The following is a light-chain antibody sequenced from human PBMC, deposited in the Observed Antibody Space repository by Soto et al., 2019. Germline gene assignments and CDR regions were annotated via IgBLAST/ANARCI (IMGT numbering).Light chain of an antibody. CDR3: AKWDDSLRVYV. V-gene: IGLV1-47*01. CDR1: NSRSGSNY. Sequence: QSVLPQPPSASGTPGQRVTISCSTTNSRSGSNYVYWYQQLPGAAPKLLIYRNDQRPSGVPDRFSASKSGTSAVLAISGLRSEDEADYFCAKWDDSLRVYVFGSGTKVTVL. CDR2: RND. J-gene: IGLJ1*01.